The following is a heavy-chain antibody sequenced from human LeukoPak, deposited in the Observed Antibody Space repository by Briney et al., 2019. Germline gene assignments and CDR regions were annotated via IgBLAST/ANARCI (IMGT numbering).Heavy chain of an antibody. CDR3: AKDISAFWSGRGGPYYFDY. Sequence: GGSLRLSCAASGFTFDDYAMHWVRQAPGKGLEWVSGISWNSGSIGYADSVKGRFTISGDNAKNSLYLQMNSLRAEDTALYYCAKDISAFWSGRGGPYYFDYWGQGTLVTVSS. CDR1: GFTFDDYA. J-gene: IGHJ4*02. CDR2: ISWNSGSI. D-gene: IGHD3-3*01. V-gene: IGHV3-9*01.